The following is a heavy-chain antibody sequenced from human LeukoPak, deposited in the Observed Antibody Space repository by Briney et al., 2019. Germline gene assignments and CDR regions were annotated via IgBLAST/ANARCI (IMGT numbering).Heavy chain of an antibody. CDR3: AKAGTRSALTGYDY. CDR2: ISGSGGST. J-gene: IGHJ4*02. CDR1: GFTFSSYA. V-gene: IGHV3-23*01. Sequence: GGSLRLSCTASGFTFSSYAMSWVRQAPGKGLEWVSAISGSGGSTYYADSVKGRFTISRDNSKNTLYLQMNSLRAEDTAVYYCAKAGTRSALTGYDYWGQGTLVTVSS. D-gene: IGHD3-9*01.